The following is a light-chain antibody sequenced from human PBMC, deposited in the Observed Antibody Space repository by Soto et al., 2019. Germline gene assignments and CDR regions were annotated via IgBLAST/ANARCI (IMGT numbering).Light chain of an antibody. Sequence: QSVLTQPPSASGTPGQRVTISWSGGSSNIGSNTVNWYQQLPGTAPKLLIYSNNQRPSGVPDRFSGSKSGASASLAISGLQSEDEADYYCAAWDDSLNGLFGGGTKVTVL. J-gene: IGLJ2*01. CDR3: AAWDDSLNGL. CDR1: SSNIGSNT. V-gene: IGLV1-44*01. CDR2: SNN.